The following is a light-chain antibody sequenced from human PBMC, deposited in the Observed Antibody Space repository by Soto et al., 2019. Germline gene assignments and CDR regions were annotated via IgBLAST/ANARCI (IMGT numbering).Light chain of an antibody. CDR3: QQYNNWPPLT. Sequence: EILLTQSPAIVSLSPGERATLSCRASQSVSSNLAWYQQKPGQAPRLLIYGASTRATGIPARFSGSGSGTEFTLTISSLQSEDFAVYYCQQYNNWPPLTFGGGTKVDIK. V-gene: IGKV3-15*01. CDR1: QSVSSN. J-gene: IGKJ4*01. CDR2: GAS.